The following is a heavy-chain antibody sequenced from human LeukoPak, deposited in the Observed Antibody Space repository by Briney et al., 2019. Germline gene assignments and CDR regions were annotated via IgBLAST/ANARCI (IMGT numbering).Heavy chain of an antibody. D-gene: IGHD6-6*01. Sequence: SETLSLTCTVSGGSISSGSYYWSWIRQPAGKGLEWIGRIYTSGSTNYNPSLKSRVTISIDTSKNQFSLKLSSVTAADTAVYYCARDASSSKIFDYWGQGTLVTVSS. J-gene: IGHJ4*02. V-gene: IGHV4-61*02. CDR1: GGSISSGSYY. CDR2: IYTSGST. CDR3: ARDASSSKIFDY.